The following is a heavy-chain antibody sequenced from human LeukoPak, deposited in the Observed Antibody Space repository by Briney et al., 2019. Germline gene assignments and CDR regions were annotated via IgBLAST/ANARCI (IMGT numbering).Heavy chain of an antibody. V-gene: IGHV5-51*01. CDR3: VRLYGDYRDY. CDR1: GYSFTSYW. J-gene: IGHJ4*02. Sequence: GESLKISCKGSGYSFTSYWIGWVRQMPGKGLEWMGIIYPDDSDTRYSPSFQGQVTISADKSINTAYLQWSRLKASDTAMYYCVRLYGDYRDYWGQGTLVTVSS. D-gene: IGHD4-17*01. CDR2: IYPDDSDT.